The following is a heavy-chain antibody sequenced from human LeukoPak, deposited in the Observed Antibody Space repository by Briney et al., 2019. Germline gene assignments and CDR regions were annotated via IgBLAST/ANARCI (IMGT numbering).Heavy chain of an antibody. CDR2: VYHTGNA. D-gene: IGHD6-13*01. CDR1: GYSISHGYY. V-gene: IGHV4-38-2*01. Sequence: SETLSLTCAVSGYSISHGYYWGWVRHPPGKELEWIGVVYHTGNAYYNPPLKSRVTTSVDTSNNQFSLRVTSVTAADTAVYYCARWVSSNRNWFDPWGQGTLVIVSS. J-gene: IGHJ5*02. CDR3: ARWVSSNRNWFDP.